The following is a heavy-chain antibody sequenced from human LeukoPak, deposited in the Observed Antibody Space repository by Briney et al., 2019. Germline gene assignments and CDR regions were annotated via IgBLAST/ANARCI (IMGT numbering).Heavy chain of an antibody. V-gene: IGHV3-11*04. CDR2: ISSSGSTI. J-gene: IGHJ6*03. CDR1: GFTFSDYY. CDR3: ARDRIVLMVYATQDYYYMDV. Sequence: PGGSPRLSCAASGFTFSDYYMSWIRQAPGKGLEWVSYISSSGSTIYYADSVKGRFTISRDNAKNSLYLQMNSLRAEDTAVYYCARDRIVLMVYATQDYYYMDVWGKGTTVTVSS. D-gene: IGHD2-8*01.